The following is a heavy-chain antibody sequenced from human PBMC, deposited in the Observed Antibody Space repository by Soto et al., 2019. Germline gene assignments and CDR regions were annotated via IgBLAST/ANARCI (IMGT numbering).Heavy chain of an antibody. CDR3: ARHDSSSTLFDY. CDR2: ISSSSSYI. CDR1: GFTFSSYS. J-gene: IGHJ4*02. V-gene: IGHV3-21*01. Sequence: GGSLRLSCAASGFTFSSYSMNWVRQAPGKGLEWVSSISSSSSYIYYADPVKGRFTISRDNAKNSLYLQMNSLRAEDTAVYYCARHDSSSTLFDYWGQGTLVTVSS. D-gene: IGHD6-6*01.